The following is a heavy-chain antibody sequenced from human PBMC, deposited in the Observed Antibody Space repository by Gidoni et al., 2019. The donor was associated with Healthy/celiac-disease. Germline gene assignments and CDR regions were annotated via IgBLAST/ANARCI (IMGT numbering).Heavy chain of an antibody. CDR2: INPNSGGT. CDR1: GYPFTGYY. CDR3: ARELELDDGYGYSSSWYDY. D-gene: IGHD6-13*01. V-gene: IGHV1-2*04. J-gene: IGHJ4*02. Sequence: QVQLVQSGAEVKKPGASVKVSCKASGYPFTGYYMHWVRQAPGQGLEWMGWINPNSGGTNYAQKFQGWVTMTRDTSISTAYMELSRLRSDDTAVYYCARELELDDGYGYSSSWYDYWGQGTLVTVSS.